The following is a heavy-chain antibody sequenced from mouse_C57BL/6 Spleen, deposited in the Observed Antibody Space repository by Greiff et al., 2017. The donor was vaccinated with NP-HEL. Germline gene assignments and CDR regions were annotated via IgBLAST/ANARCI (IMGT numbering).Heavy chain of an antibody. J-gene: IGHJ4*01. Sequence: VQLQQSGPELVKPGASVKMSCKASGYTFTDYNMHWVKQSHGKSLEWIGYINPNNGGTSYNQKFKGKATLTVHKSSSTAYMELRSLTSEDSAVYYCASAVTLYYYAMDYWGQGTSVTVSS. CDR1: GYTFTDYN. CDR3: ASAVTLYYYAMDY. CDR2: INPNNGGT. D-gene: IGHD2-2*01. V-gene: IGHV1-22*01.